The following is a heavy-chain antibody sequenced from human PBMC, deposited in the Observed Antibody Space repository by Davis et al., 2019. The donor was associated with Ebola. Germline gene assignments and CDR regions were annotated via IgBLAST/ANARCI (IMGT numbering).Heavy chain of an antibody. CDR1: GYTFTSYA. D-gene: IGHD3-10*01. V-gene: IGHV1-3*01. CDR2: INAGNGNT. J-gene: IGHJ5*02. CDR3: ARSGASNWFDP. Sequence: AASVKVSCKASGYTFTSYAMHWVRQAPGQRLEWMGWINAGNGNTKYSQKFQGRVTITRDTSASTAYMELRSLRSDDTAVYYCARSGASNWFDPWGQGTLVTVSS.